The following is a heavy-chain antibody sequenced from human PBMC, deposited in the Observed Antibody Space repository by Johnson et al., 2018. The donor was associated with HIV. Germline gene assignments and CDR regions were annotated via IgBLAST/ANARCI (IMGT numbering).Heavy chain of an antibody. CDR1: GFTFSSYA. Sequence: LQLVESGGGVVQPGRSLRLSCAASGFTFSSYAMHWVRQAPVKGLEWVAVISYDGSNKYYADSVKGRFTISRDNSKNTLYLQMNSLRAEDTAVYYCARASDAFDIWGQGTMVTVSS. CDR3: ARASDAFDI. CDR2: ISYDGSNK. J-gene: IGHJ3*02. V-gene: IGHV3-30*04.